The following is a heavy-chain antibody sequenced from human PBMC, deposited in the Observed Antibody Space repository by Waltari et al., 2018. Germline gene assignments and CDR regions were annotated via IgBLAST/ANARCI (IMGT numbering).Heavy chain of an antibody. CDR3: ATAMVQGEAGDY. J-gene: IGHJ4*02. V-gene: IGHV3-43*01. D-gene: IGHD3-10*01. CDR1: GFTFADYT. CDR2: ISWDGGST. Sequence: VHLVESGRVVVQPGGSLRLSCAASGFTFADYTMHWVRQAPGKGLEWVSLISWDGGSTYYAASVKGRFTISRDNSKNSLYLQMNSLRTEDTALYYCATAMVQGEAGDYWGQGTLVTVSS.